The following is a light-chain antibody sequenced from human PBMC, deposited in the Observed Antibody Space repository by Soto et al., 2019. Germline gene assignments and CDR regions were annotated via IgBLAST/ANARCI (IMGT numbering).Light chain of an antibody. CDR2: YAS. V-gene: IGKV3-15*01. CDR1: QSISTN. J-gene: IGKJ4*01. CDR3: QQYHDWPRT. Sequence: EIVMTQSPATLSVSPGERATLSCRASQSISTNLAWYQHKPGQAPKLLIYYASTRATGVPVTFSGSGSGTEFTLPISSLQSEDSALYYCQQYHDWPRTFGGGTKVEIK.